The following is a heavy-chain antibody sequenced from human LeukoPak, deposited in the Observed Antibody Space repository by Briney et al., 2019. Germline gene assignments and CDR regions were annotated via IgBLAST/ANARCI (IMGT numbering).Heavy chain of an antibody. D-gene: IGHD1-20*01. CDR2: IIPIFGTA. Sequence: SVKVSCKASGGTFSSYAISWVRQAPGQGLEWIGGIIPIFGTANYAQKFQGRVTITADESTSTAYMELSSLRSEDTGVYYCARAFNWNDVANWFDPWGQGTLLTVSS. CDR3: ARAFNWNDVANWFDP. V-gene: IGHV1-69*01. J-gene: IGHJ5*02. CDR1: GGTFSSYA.